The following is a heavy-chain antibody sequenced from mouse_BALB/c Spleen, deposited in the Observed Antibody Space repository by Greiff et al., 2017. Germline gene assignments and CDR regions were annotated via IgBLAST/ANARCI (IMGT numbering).Heavy chain of an antibody. CDR1: GFSLTSYG. CDR3: AREGVITTRGVYYAMDY. CDR2: IWAGGST. V-gene: IGHV2-9*02. J-gene: IGHJ4*01. Sequence: VQRVESGPGLVAPSQSLSITCTVSGFSLTSYGVHWVRQPPGKGLEWLGVIWAGGSTNYNSALMSRLSISKDNSKSQVFLKMNSLQTDDTAMYYCAREGVITTRGVYYAMDYWGQGTSVTVSS. D-gene: IGHD1-1*01.